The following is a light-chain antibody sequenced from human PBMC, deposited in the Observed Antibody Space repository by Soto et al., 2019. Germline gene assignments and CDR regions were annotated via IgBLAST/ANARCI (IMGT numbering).Light chain of an antibody. J-gene: IGLJ2*01. CDR3: GADHGSGSNFVV. Sequence: QLVLTQPPSASASLGASVTLTCTLSSGYSNYKVDWYQQRPGKGPRFVMRVGTGGIVGSKGDGIPDRFSVLGSGLNRYLTTKNIQEEDESDYHCGADHGSGSNFVVFGGGTQLTVL. V-gene: IGLV9-49*01. CDR2: VGTGGIVG. CDR1: SGYSNYK.